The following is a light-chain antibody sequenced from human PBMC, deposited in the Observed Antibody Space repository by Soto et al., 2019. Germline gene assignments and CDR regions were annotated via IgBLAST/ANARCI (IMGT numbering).Light chain of an antibody. CDR3: CSYAGGHTSLL. Sequence: QSVLTQPRSVSGSPGQSVTISCTGTSSDVGGYNYVSWYQQHPGTVPKLMIYDVSNRPSGVPDRFSGSKSGNTASLTISGLQAEYEADYYCCSYAGGHTSLLFGGGTKVTVL. CDR1: SSDVGGYNY. V-gene: IGLV2-11*01. CDR2: DVS. J-gene: IGLJ2*01.